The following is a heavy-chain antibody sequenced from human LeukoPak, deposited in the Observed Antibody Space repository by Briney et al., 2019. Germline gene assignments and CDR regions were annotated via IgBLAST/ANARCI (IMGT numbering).Heavy chain of an antibody. CDR1: GGTFSSYV. V-gene: IGHV1-69*04. D-gene: IGHD5-18*01. CDR3: ARAGVDTAMIPKYYFDS. Sequence: SVKVSCKASGGTFSSYVISWVRQAPGQGLEWMGRIIPILAIVNYAQKFQGRVTITADKSTSTSYLELSSLRSEDTAVYYCARAGVDTAMIPKYYFDSWGQGTLVTVSS. CDR2: IIPILAIV. J-gene: IGHJ4*02.